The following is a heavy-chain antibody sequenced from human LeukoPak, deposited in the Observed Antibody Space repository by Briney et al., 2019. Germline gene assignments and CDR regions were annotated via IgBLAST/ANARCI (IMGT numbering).Heavy chain of an antibody. J-gene: IGHJ4*02. V-gene: IGHV3-74*03. CDR1: GFPFRDYW. CDR2: INTDDSSI. Sequence: GSLKLSRAGPGFPFRDYWMHWVRQASGKGLVWVSRINTDDSSITYADSVKGRFTISRDNAKNTLYLQMNSLRAEDTAVYFCARDRSPGILDFWSQGTLVTVSS. CDR3: ARDRSPGILDF.